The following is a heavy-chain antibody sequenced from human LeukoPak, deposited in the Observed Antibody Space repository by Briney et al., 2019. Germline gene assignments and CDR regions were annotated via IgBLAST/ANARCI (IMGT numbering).Heavy chain of an antibody. CDR2: IRYDGSNK. D-gene: IGHD3-10*01. CDR1: GSTFSSYG. CDR3: AKAYYGSGSAFDY. J-gene: IGHJ4*02. V-gene: IGHV3-30*02. Sequence: PGGSLRLSCAASGSTFSSYGMHWVRQAPGKGLEWVAFIRYDGSNKYYADSVKGRFTISRDNSKNTLYLQMNSLRAEDTAVYYCAKAYYGSGSAFDYWGQGTLVTVSS.